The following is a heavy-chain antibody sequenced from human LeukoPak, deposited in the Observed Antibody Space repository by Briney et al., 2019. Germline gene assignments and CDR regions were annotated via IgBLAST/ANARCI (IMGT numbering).Heavy chain of an antibody. D-gene: IGHD3-16*02. J-gene: IGHJ4*02. CDR1: GFTFSSYW. V-gene: IGHV3-7*03. Sequence: GGSLRLSCAASGFTFSSYWMSWGRQAPGKGVEGVANIKQDGSEKYYVDSVKGRFTISRDNAKNSLYLQMNSLRAEDTAVYYCARDLGYDYVWGSYRSTPFDYWGQGTLVTVSS. CDR2: IKQDGSEK. CDR3: ARDLGYDYVWGSYRSTPFDY.